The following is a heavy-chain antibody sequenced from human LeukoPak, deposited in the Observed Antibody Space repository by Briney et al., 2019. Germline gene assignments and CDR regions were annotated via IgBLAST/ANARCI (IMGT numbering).Heavy chain of an antibody. Sequence: GGSLRLSCAASGFTFSGYWMSWVRQAPGKGLEWVDNIKQDGSEKYYVDSVEGRFTISRDNSKNTLYLQMNSLRAEDTAVYYCAKGQIGFDPWGQGTLVTVSS. CDR1: GFTFSGYW. J-gene: IGHJ5*02. CDR3: AKGQIGFDP. V-gene: IGHV3-7*01. CDR2: IKQDGSEK.